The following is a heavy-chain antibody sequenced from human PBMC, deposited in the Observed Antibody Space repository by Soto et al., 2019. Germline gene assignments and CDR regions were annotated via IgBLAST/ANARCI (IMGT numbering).Heavy chain of an antibody. J-gene: IGHJ5*02. CDR1: GYPFTNFD. CDR3: VRGDYGDYSHWFDP. D-gene: IGHD4-17*01. Sequence: QVQLVQSGAAVKKPGASVRVSCKASGYPFTNFDINWVRQATGQGLEWMGWMNPNSGNTGYAQKLQGRVTMTRNTSITTAYMELSTLRSEDTAVYYCVRGDYGDYSHWFDPWGQGTLVTVSS. V-gene: IGHV1-8*02. CDR2: MNPNSGNT.